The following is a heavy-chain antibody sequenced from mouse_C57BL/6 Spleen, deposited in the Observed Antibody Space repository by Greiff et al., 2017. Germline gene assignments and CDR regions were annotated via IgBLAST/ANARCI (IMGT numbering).Heavy chain of an antibody. V-gene: IGHV6-6*01. CDR2: IRNKANNHAT. CDR3: THGSSFFYYFDY. D-gene: IGHD1-1*01. CDR1: GFTFSDAW. J-gene: IGHJ2*01. Sequence: DVMLVESGGGLVQPGGSMKLSCAASGFTFSDAWMDWVRQSPEKGLEWVAEIRNKANNHATYYAESVKGRFTISRDDSKSSVYLQMNSLRAEDTGIYYCTHGSSFFYYFDYWGQGTTLTVSS.